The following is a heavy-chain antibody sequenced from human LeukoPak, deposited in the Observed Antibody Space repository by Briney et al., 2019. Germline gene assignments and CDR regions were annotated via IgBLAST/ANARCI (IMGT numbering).Heavy chain of an antibody. Sequence: ASVKVSCKASGYTFTDYFLHWVRQAPGQGLEWMGWINPNSGGTNYAQKFQGRVTMTRDTSISTAYMDLSRLRSDHTAVYFCARGGLPIYYYYMDVWGKGTTVTVSS. J-gene: IGHJ6*03. V-gene: IGHV1-2*02. CDR1: GYTFTDYF. CDR2: INPNSGGT. CDR3: ARGGLPIYYYYMDV. D-gene: IGHD4-11*01.